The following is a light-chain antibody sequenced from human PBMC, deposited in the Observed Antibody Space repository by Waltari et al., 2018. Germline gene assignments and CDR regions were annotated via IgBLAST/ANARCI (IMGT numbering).Light chain of an antibody. CDR3: QQYFVYPYT. CDR2: ASS. V-gene: IGKV1-8*01. J-gene: IGKJ2*01. CDR1: QDISGY. Sequence: AIRMTQSPSSLAASPGDRVTITCRASQDISGYLAWYQQKPGKAPNLLVYASSTSQTGVPSRFIGSGSGTAFTLTIDCLQSEDFATYYCQQYFVYPYTFGQGTKLEIK.